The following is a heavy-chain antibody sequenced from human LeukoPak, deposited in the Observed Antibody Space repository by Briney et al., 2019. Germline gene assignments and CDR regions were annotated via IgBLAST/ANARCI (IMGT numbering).Heavy chain of an antibody. Sequence: SETLSLTCTVSGGSISSGGYYWSWIRQPPGKGLEWIGYIYHSGSTYYNPSLKSRVTISVDRSKNQFSLKLSSVTAADTAVYYCASLPLFVEMATMPPDYWGQRTLVTVSS. V-gene: IGHV4-30-2*01. CDR2: IYHSGST. D-gene: IGHD5-24*01. CDR3: ASLPLFVEMATMPPDY. J-gene: IGHJ4*02. CDR1: GGSISSGGYY.